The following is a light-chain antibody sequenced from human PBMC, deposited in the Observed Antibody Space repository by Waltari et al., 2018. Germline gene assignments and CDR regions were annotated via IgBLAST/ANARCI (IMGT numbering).Light chain of an antibody. CDR3: QQYYTYPFT. Sequence: AIRMTQSPSSFSASTGDRVTITCRASQGISGYLAWYQQKPGKAPKRLISAASSLQSGVPSRFSGSGSGTDFTLTISCLQSEDFATYFCQQYYTYPFTFGPGTKVDIK. CDR1: QGISGY. CDR2: AAS. V-gene: IGKV1-8*01. J-gene: IGKJ3*01.